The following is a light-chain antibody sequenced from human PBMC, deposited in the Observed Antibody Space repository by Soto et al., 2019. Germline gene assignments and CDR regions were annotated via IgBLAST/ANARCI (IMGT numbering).Light chain of an antibody. CDR2: DVD. V-gene: IGLV2-11*01. J-gene: IGLJ1*01. Sequence: SVLTQPRSVSGSPGQSVTISCTGSSSDVGGYNFVSWYLQYPGKAPKLLIYDVDKRPSGVPHRFSGSRSGNTASLTISGLQAEDEADYFCCSYAGSPWVFGTGTKATVL. CDR3: CSYAGSPWV. CDR1: SSDVGGYNF.